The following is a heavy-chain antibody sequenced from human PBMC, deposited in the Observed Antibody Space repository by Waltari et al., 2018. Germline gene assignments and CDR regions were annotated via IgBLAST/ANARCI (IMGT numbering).Heavy chain of an antibody. Sequence: EVQVVESGGGLVQPGGSLKPSCATSGFPFLRSTIHWVRQTSGKGLEWIGRIRSKPNNYATRYTASVEGRFTISRDDSENTAYLQMSSLMTEDTAVYYCTGGAVTGTDFWGQGTLVTVSS. J-gene: IGHJ4*02. D-gene: IGHD6-13*01. CDR1: GFPFLRST. V-gene: IGHV3-73*01. CDR3: TGGAVTGTDF. CDR2: IRSKPNNYAT.